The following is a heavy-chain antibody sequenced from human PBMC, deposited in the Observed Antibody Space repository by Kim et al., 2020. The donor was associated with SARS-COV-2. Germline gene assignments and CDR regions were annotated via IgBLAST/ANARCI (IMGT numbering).Heavy chain of an antibody. CDR1: GYTFTSYG. CDR3: ARDFARAPYAFDI. Sequence: ASVKVSFKASGYTFTSYGLHWVRQAPGQGLEWMGWISTGVDVTIHSQRFQGRVTITKDTSASTTYMELSSLRSEDTAVYYCARDFARAPYAFDIWGQGTM. J-gene: IGHJ3*02. CDR2: ISTGVDVT. V-gene: IGHV1-3*04.